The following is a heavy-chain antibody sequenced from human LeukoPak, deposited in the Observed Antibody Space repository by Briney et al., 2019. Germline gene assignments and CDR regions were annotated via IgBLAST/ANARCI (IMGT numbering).Heavy chain of an antibody. CDR1: GYTFTSYD. D-gene: IGHD3-9*01. J-gene: IGHJ4*02. CDR2: MNPNSGNT. CDR3: ARRPKQTEILTGYLVMYYFDY. V-gene: IGHV1-8*01. Sequence: ASVKVSCKASGYTFTSYDINWVRQATGQGLEWMGWMNPNSGNTGYAQKFQGRVTMTRDTSISTAYMELSGLRSEDTAVYYCARRPKQTEILTGYLVMYYFDYWGQGTLVTVSS.